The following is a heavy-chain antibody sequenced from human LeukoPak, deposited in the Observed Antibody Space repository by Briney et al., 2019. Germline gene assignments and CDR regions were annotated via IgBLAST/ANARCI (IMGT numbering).Heavy chain of an antibody. CDR3: ARVGWVPAAISI. D-gene: IGHD2-2*01. CDR1: GGSLSGYY. V-gene: IGHV4-34*01. J-gene: IGHJ3*02. CDR2: INHSGST. Sequence: PSETLSLTCAVYGGSLSGYYWSWIRQPPGKGLEWIGEINHSGSTNYNPSLKSRVTISVDTSKNQFSLKLSSVTAADTAVYYCARVGWVPAAISIWGQGTMVTVSS.